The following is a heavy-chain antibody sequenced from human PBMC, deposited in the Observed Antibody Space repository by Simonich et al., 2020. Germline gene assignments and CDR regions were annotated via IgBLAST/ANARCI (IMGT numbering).Heavy chain of an antibody. D-gene: IGHD2-2*01. CDR2: INPKMGGA. J-gene: IGHJ3*02. CDR3: ARDTFLGYCSSTSCYDAFDI. Sequence: QVQLVQSGAEVTKPGASVKVSCKASGYTFTGYYMPWVQQAPGQGLVGMERINPKMGGANYAPKFQGRVTMTRDTSISTAYMELGRLRSDDTAVYYCARDTFLGYCSSTSCYDAFDIWGQGTMVTVSS. CDR1: GYTFTGYY. V-gene: IGHV1-2*06.